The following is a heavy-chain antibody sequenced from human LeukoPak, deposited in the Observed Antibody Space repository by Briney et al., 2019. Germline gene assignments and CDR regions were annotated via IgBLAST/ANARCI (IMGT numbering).Heavy chain of an antibody. D-gene: IGHD6-6*01. V-gene: IGHV3-23*01. CDR3: AKSTRPYYYYYMDV. CDR2: ISGSGGST. CDR1: GFTFSSYA. Sequence: PGGSLRLFCAASGFTFSSYAMSWVRQAPGKGLEWVSAISGSGGSTYYADSVKGRFTISRDNSKNTLYLQMNSLRAEETAVYYCAKSTRPYYYYYMDVWGKGTTVTVSS. J-gene: IGHJ6*03.